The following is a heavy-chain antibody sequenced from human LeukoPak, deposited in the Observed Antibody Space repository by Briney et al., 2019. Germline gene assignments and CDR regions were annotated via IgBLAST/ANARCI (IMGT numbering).Heavy chain of an antibody. J-gene: IGHJ4*02. CDR2: INHSGST. CDR3: ARDDFWSGYQFDY. CDR1: GGSFSGYY. V-gene: IGHV4-34*01. Sequence: SETLSLTCAVYGGSFSGYYWSWIRQPPGKGLEWIGEINHSGSTNYNPSLKSRVTIPVDTSKNQFSLKLSSVTAADTAVYYCARDDFWSGYQFDYWGQGTLVTVSS. D-gene: IGHD3-3*01.